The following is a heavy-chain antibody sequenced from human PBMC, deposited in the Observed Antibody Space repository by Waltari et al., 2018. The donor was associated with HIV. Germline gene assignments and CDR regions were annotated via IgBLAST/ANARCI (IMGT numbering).Heavy chain of an antibody. CDR3: AREGRFLKPFDC. D-gene: IGHD3-3*01. J-gene: IGHJ4*02. Sequence: QVQLVESGGGVVQPGRSLRTPCAASGFTFSTYAMHWVRQAPGKGLEWVAIISYDGSDKYYADSVKGRFTISRDNSKNTLYLQMNSLRAEDTAVYYCAREGRFLKPFDCWGQGTLVTVSS. V-gene: IGHV3-30*04. CDR1: GFTFSTYA. CDR2: ISYDGSDK.